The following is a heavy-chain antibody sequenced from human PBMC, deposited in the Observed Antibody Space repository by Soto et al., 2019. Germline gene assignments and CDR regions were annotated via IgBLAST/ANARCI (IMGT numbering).Heavy chain of an antibody. CDR1: GGSISSSSYC. J-gene: IGHJ6*02. CDR3: ARHLPSSGWPRGMDV. D-gene: IGHD6-19*01. Sequence: SETLSLTCTVSGGSISSSSYCWGWIRQPPGKGLEWIGSIYYSGSTYYNPSLKSRVTISVDTSKNQFSLKLSSVTAADTAVYYCARHLPSSGWPRGMDVWGQGTTVTVSS. V-gene: IGHV4-39*01. CDR2: IYYSGST.